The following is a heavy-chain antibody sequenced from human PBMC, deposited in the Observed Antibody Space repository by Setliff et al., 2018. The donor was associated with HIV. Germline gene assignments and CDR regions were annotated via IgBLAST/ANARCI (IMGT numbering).Heavy chain of an antibody. CDR2: INCASGRT. CDR1: GYIFSTHY. D-gene: IGHD5-12*01. J-gene: IGHJ3*02. CDR3: ARGGYSGEFLDAFDI. V-gene: IGHV1-46*01. Sequence: EASVKVSCKASGYIFSTHYIHWVRQAPGQGLEWMGIINCASGRTVYTEKIKGRLAMAMDMSRTTVYMELTSLRTEDTAVYYCARGGYSGEFLDAFDIWGQGALVTVSS.